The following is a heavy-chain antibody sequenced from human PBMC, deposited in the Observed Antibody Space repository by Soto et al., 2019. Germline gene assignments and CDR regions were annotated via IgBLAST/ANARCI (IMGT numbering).Heavy chain of an antibody. Sequence: SETLSLTCALYGGPFDGYYWSWLRQSPGKGLEWIGEIHHSGSTKYNPSLKSRVSLSVDTSTKQFSLKMTSMTAADRGVYYCARGVDSWSGYLFWGQGTPVTVSS. CDR1: GGPFDGYY. J-gene: IGHJ4*02. CDR2: IHHSGST. CDR3: ARGVDSWSGYLF. V-gene: IGHV4-34*01. D-gene: IGHD3-3*01.